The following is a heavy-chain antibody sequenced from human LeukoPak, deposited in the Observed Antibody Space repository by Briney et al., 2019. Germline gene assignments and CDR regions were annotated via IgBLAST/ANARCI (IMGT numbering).Heavy chain of an antibody. J-gene: IGHJ4*02. V-gene: IGHV1-69*13. Sequence: SVKVSCKASGGTFSSYAISWVRQAPGQGLEWMGGIILIFGTANYAQKFQGRVTITADESTSTAYMELSSLRSEDTAVYYCARDLDGGYSGYDPIWGQGTLVTVSS. D-gene: IGHD5-12*01. CDR2: IILIFGTA. CDR3: ARDLDGGYSGYDPI. CDR1: GGTFSSYA.